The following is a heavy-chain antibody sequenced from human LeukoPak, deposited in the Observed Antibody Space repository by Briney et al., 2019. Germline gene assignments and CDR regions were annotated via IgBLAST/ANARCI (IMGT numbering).Heavy chain of an antibody. CDR1: EFTFDDHG. D-gene: IGHD3-10*01. CDR3: ARERIRYYGSGSYNAFDI. CDR2: INWNGGST. Sequence: PGGSLRLSCAASEFTFDDHGMSWVRQAPGKGLEWVSGINWNGGSTGYADSVKGRFTITRDNAKNSLYLQMNSLRAEDTALYYCARERIRYYGSGSYNAFDIWGQGTRVTVSS. J-gene: IGHJ3*02. V-gene: IGHV3-20*04.